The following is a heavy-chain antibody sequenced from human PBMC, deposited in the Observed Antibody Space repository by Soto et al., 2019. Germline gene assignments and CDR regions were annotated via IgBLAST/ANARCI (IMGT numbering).Heavy chain of an antibody. J-gene: IGHJ4*02. Sequence: QVQLQQWGAGLLKPSETLSLTCAVYGGSFSGYYWSWIRQPPGKGLEWIGEINHSGSTNYNPSLKSRVTISVDTSKNQFSLKLSSVTAADTAVYYCARGRTVVPFDYWGQGTLVTVSS. V-gene: IGHV4-34*01. CDR1: GGSFSGYY. CDR2: INHSGST. CDR3: ARGRTVVPFDY. D-gene: IGHD2-15*01.